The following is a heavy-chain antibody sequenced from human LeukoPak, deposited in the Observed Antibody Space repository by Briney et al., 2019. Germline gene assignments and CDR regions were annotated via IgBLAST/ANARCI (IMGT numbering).Heavy chain of an antibody. CDR2: INPDSGGT. D-gene: IGHD2/OR15-2a*01. Sequence: GASVKVSCKASGYTFTGYYMHWVRQAPGQGLEWIEWINPDSGGTNNAQKFQGRVTMTRDTSISTAYMELSRLRSDDTAVYYCARTFYDTLDSDAFDFWGQGTMVIVSS. V-gene: IGHV1-2*02. J-gene: IGHJ3*01. CDR3: ARTFYDTLDSDAFDF. CDR1: GYTFTGYY.